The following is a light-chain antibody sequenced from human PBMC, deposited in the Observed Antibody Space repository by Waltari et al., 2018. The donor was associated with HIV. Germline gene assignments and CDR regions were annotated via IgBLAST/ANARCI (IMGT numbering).Light chain of an antibody. CDR3: QQAFSGPFV. CDR1: QIIKLY. V-gene: IGKV1-39*01. CDR2: TAS. Sequence: IQMTQSPSFLAASVGDRVTITSRASQIIKLYLNWYQQKPGKAPRLLIFTASSLQSGVPSRFIGSASGTNFTLTISSLQPEDFATYYCQQAFSGPFVFGPGTKVEVK. J-gene: IGKJ3*01.